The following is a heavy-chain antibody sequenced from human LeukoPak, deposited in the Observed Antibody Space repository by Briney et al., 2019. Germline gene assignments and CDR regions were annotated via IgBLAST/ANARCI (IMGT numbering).Heavy chain of an antibody. J-gene: IGHJ4*02. Sequence: EASVTVSCKASGGTFSSYAISWVRQAPGQGLEWMGGIIPIFGTANYAQKFQGRVTITADESTSTAYMELSSLRSEDTAVYYCARETHYDYVWGNYRSPTFDYWGQGTLVTVSS. CDR3: ARETHYDYVWGNYRSPTFDY. V-gene: IGHV1-69*13. D-gene: IGHD3-16*02. CDR1: GGTFSSYA. CDR2: IIPIFGTA.